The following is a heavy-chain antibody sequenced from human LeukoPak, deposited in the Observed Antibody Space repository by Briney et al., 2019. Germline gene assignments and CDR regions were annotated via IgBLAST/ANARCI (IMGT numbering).Heavy chain of an antibody. CDR1: GFTFSSYA. V-gene: IGHV3-30-3*01. D-gene: IGHD2-15*01. J-gene: IGHJ4*02. CDR3: ARGERGSSSCSGGSCYPLLD. CDR2: ISYDGSNK. Sequence: PGRSLRLSCAASGFTFSSYAMHWVRQAPGKGLEWVAVISYDGSNKYYADSVKGRFTISRDNSKNTLYLQMNSMRAEDTAVYYCARGERGSSSCSGGSCYPLLDWGQGTLVTVSS.